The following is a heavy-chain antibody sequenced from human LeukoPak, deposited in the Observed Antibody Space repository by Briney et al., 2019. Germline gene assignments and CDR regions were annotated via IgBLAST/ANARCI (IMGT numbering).Heavy chain of an antibody. D-gene: IGHD6-13*01. Sequence: GGSLRLSCAASGFTFSNYWMTWVRQAPGMGLEWVANIDQDGSEKFYVDSVKGRFTISRDNAKDSLYLQMNSLRAEDTAMYYCARDQGAAGDYWGQGTLVTVSS. CDR3: ARDQGAAGDY. CDR1: GFTFSNYW. J-gene: IGHJ4*02. V-gene: IGHV3-7*01. CDR2: IDQDGSEK.